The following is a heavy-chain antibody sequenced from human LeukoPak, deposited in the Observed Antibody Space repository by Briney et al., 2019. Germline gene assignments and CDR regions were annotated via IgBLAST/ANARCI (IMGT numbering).Heavy chain of an antibody. Sequence: SETLSLTCTVSGGSISSGGYYWSWIRQPPGKGLEWIGYIYHSGSTYYNPSLKSRVTISVDRSKNQFSLKLSSVTAADTAVYYCARASRSRRRESGMEWSFYYYYYYMDVWGKGTTVTVSS. V-gene: IGHV4-30-2*01. CDR1: GGSISSGGYY. CDR2: IYHSGST. D-gene: IGHD3-3*01. J-gene: IGHJ6*03. CDR3: ARASRSRRRESGMEWSFYYYYYYMDV.